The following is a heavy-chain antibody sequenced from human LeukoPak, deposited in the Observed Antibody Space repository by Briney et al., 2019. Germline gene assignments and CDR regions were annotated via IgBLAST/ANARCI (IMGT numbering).Heavy chain of an antibody. CDR2: IRYDGSDK. CDR1: GFMFSSFG. Sequence: PGGSLRLSCAASGFMFSSFGMHWVRQPPGKGLEWVAFIRYDGSDKHYAGSVKGRFTISRDNSKNTLYLQMNGLRGEDTAVYYCAKGRNGDNVAEAADIWGQGTMVTVSS. V-gene: IGHV3-30*02. CDR3: AKGRNGDNVAEAADI. J-gene: IGHJ3*02. D-gene: IGHD4-17*01.